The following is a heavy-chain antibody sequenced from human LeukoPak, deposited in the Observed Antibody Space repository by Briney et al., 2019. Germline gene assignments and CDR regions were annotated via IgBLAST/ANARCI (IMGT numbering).Heavy chain of an antibody. Sequence: GASVKVSCKASGYTFTGYYMHWVRQAPGQGLEWMGWISAYNGNTNYAQKLQGRVTMTTDTSTSTAYMELRSLRSDDTAVYYCARERRITMVRGVKDYWGQGTLVTVSS. V-gene: IGHV1-18*04. CDR1: GYTFTGYY. CDR3: ARERRITMVRGVKDY. CDR2: ISAYNGNT. D-gene: IGHD3-10*01. J-gene: IGHJ4*02.